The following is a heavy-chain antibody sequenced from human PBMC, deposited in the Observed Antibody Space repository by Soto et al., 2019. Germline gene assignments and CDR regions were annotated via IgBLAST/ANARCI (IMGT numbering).Heavy chain of an antibody. D-gene: IGHD3-10*01. J-gene: IGHJ5*02. CDR2: IIPIFGTA. CDR3: ARGPGFGELHSKHWFDH. CDR1: GGTFSSYA. Sequence: QVQLVQSGAEVKKPGSSVKVYCKASGGTFSSYAISWVRQAPGQGLEWMGGIIPIFGTANYAQKFQVRVTITADESTSPSYMELSSLRSEDTAVYYCARGPGFGELHSKHWFDHWCQGTLVTVSS. V-gene: IGHV1-69*01.